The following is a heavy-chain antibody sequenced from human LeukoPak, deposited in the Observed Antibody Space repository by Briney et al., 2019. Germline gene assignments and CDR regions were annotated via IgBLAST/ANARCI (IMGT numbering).Heavy chain of an antibody. CDR1: GFTFSSYW. Sequence: GGSLRLSCAASGFTFSSYWMSWVRQAPGKGLEWVANIKQDGSEKYYVDSVKGRFTISRDNAKNSLYLQMNSLRAEDTAVYYCARGRRYYDSSGYYIGYWGREPWSPSPQ. CDR3: ARGRRYYDSSGYYIGY. CDR2: IKQDGSEK. J-gene: IGHJ4*02. D-gene: IGHD3-22*01. V-gene: IGHV3-7*01.